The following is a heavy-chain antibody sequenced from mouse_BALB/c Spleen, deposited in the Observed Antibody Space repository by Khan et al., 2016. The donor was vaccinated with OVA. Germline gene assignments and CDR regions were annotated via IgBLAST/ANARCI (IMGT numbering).Heavy chain of an antibody. Sequence: EVELVESGGCLVKPGGSLKVSCAASGLTFNNSVMSWVRQTPEKRLEWVASIGGGGTTFYADSVKGRFTISRDYARNILYLQMSSLRSEDTAMYYCENEGLSLEPYWGQGTLVTVSA. V-gene: IGHV5-6-5*01. J-gene: IGHJ3*01. CDR3: ENEGLSLEPY. CDR1: GLTFNNSV. CDR2: IGGGGTT.